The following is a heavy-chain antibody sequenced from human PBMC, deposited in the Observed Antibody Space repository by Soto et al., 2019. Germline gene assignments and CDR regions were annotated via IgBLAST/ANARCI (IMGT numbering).Heavy chain of an antibody. CDR3: ARIGYSSSWYATFYYYYGMDV. CDR1: GFTFSDYY. V-gene: IGHV3-11*01. CDR2: ISSSGSTI. Sequence: LRLSCAASGFTFSDYYMSWIRQAPGKGLEWVSYISSSGSTIYYADSVKGRFTISRDNAKNSLYLQMNSLRAEDTAVYYCARIGYSSSWYATFYYYYGMDVWGQGTTVTVSS. J-gene: IGHJ6*02. D-gene: IGHD6-13*01.